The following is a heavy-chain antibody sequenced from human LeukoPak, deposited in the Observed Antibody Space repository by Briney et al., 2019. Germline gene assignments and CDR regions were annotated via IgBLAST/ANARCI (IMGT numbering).Heavy chain of an antibody. CDR2: INPNSGGT. CDR1: GHTFTAYY. Sequence: ASVKVSCKASGHTFTAYYMFWVRQAPGQGLEWMGLINPNSGGTNYAPKFQGRVTMTRDTSISTAYMELSGLTSDDTAVYFCATYYSDTSARDWGQGTLVTVSS. V-gene: IGHV1-2*02. J-gene: IGHJ4*02. CDR3: ATYYSDTSARD. D-gene: IGHD3-22*01.